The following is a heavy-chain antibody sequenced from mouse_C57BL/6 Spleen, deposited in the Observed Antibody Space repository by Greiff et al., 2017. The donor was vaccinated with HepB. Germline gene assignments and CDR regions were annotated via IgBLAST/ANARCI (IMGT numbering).Heavy chain of an antibody. J-gene: IGHJ3*01. CDR1: GFTFSSYG. CDR3: ARQVTAQATNWFAY. CDR2: ISSGGSYT. Sequence: EVKLVESGGDLVKPGGSLKLSCAASGFTFSSYGMSWVRQTPDKRLEWVATISSGGSYTYYPDSVKGRFTISRDNAKNTLYLQMSSLKSEDTAMYYCARQVTAQATNWFAYWGQGTLVTVSA. V-gene: IGHV5-6*01. D-gene: IGHD3-2*02.